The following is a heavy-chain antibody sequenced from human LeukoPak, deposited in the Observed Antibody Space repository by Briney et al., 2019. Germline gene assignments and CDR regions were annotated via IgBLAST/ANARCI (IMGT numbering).Heavy chain of an antibody. CDR1: GFTFNKYW. V-gene: IGHV3-7*01. CDR3: ARDLCSGATCYNGYFDY. J-gene: IGHJ4*02. D-gene: IGHD2-15*01. CDR2: IKQDGSEK. Sequence: GGSLRLSCAASGFTFNKYWMSWVRRAPGKGLEWVANIKQDGSEKYYVDSMKGRFTISRDNAKNSLFLQMNGLRAEDSAVYYCARDLCSGATCYNGYFDYWGQGTLVTVSS.